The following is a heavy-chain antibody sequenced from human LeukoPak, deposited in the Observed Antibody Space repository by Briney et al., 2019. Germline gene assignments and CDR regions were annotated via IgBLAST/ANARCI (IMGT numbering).Heavy chain of an antibody. CDR1: GFTFSSYW. J-gene: IGHJ6*03. V-gene: IGHV3-7*01. Sequence: GGSLRLSCAASGFTFSSYWMSWDRQAPGKGLEWVANIKQDGSEKYYVDSVKGRFTISRDNAKNSLYLQMNSLRAEDTAVYYCARVGVTPDYYYYMDVWGKGTTVTISS. D-gene: IGHD2-21*02. CDR3: ARVGVTPDYYYYMDV. CDR2: IKQDGSEK.